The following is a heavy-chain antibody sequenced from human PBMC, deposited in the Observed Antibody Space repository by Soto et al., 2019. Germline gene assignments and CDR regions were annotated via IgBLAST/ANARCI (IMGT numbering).Heavy chain of an antibody. J-gene: IGHJ5*02. V-gene: IGHV1-18*01. Sequence: QVQLVQSGAEVKKPGASVKVSCKASGYRFTSYGITWVRQAPGQGLEWMGYISPYSGSTSYAQRLQGRVTMTTDTSTSTAYMEVRSLRSDDTALYYCARNAGSDWFDPWGQGTLVTVSS. CDR3: ARNAGSDWFDP. CDR1: GYRFTSYG. CDR2: ISPYSGST. D-gene: IGHD2-15*01.